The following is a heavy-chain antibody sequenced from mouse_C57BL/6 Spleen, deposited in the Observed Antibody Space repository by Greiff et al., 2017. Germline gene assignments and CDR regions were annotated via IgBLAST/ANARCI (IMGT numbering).Heavy chain of an antibody. CDR2: IDPEDGEP. Sequence: EVQLQQSGAELVKPGASVKLSCTASGFNIKDYYMHWVKQRTEQGLEWIGRIDPEDGEPKYAPKFQGKATITADTSSNTAYLQLSSLTSEDTAVYYCARPLSYWYFDVWGTGTTVTVSS. J-gene: IGHJ1*03. V-gene: IGHV14-2*01. CDR3: ARPLSYWYFDV. CDR1: GFNIKDYY. D-gene: IGHD6-1*01.